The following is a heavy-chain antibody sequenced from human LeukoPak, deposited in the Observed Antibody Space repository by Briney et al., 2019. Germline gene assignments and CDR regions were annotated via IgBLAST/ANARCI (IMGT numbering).Heavy chain of an antibody. CDR1: GFTFDDYG. D-gene: IGHD6-13*01. CDR3: ARTGYSSSWRNYFDY. CDR2: INWNGGST. V-gene: IGHV3-20*04. Sequence: GGSLRLSCAASGFTFDDYGMSWVRQAPGKGLEWVSGINWNGGSTGYADSVKGRFTISRDNAKDSLYLQMNSLRAEDTALYYCARTGYSSSWRNYFDYWGQGTLVTVSS. J-gene: IGHJ4*02.